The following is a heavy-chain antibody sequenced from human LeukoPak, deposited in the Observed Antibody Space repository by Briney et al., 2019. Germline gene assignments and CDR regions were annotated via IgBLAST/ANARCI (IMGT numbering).Heavy chain of an antibody. CDR1: GFTFSSYG. Sequence: GGSLRLSCAASGFTFSSYGMSWVRQAPGKVLEWVSAISGSGGSTYYADSVKGRFTISRDNSKNTLYLQMNSLRAEDTAVYYCAKGGAVSSKSITMVRGTRRYYYYMDVWGKGTTVTISS. J-gene: IGHJ6*03. CDR3: AKGGAVSSKSITMVRGTRRYYYYMDV. V-gene: IGHV3-23*01. D-gene: IGHD3-10*01. CDR2: ISGSGGST.